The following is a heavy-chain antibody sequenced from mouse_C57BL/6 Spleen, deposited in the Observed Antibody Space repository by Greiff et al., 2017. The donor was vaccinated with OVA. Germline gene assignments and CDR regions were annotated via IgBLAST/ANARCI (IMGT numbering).Heavy chain of an antibody. J-gene: IGHJ1*03. CDR2: INPNNGGT. Sequence: VQLQQSGPELVKPGASVKISCKASGYTFTDYYMNWVKQSHGQSLEWIGDINPNNGGTSYNQKFKGKATLTVDKSSSTAYMELRSLTSEASAVYYCARRYYYGSSLNVWGTGTTVTVSS. CDR1: GYTFTDYY. CDR3: ARRYYYGSSLNV. V-gene: IGHV1-26*01. D-gene: IGHD1-1*01.